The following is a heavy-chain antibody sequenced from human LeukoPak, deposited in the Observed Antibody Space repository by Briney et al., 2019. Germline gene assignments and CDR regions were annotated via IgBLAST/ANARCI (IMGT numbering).Heavy chain of an antibody. CDR1: GFTFSSYA. CDR3: AKDGDIVLMVYAISY. V-gene: IGHV3-23*01. Sequence: GGSLRLSCAASGFTFSSYAMSWVRQAPGKGLEWVSAISGSGGSTYYADSVKGRFTISRDNSKNTLYLQMNSLGAEDTAVYYCAKDGDIVLMVYAISYWGQGTLVTVSS. CDR2: ISGSGGST. D-gene: IGHD2-8*01. J-gene: IGHJ4*02.